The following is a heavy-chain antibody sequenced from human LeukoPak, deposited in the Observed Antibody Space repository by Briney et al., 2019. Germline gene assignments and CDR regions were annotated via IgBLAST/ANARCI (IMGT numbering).Heavy chain of an antibody. Sequence: GGSLRLSCAASGFTFSGSAMHWVRQASGKGLEWVGRIRSKANSYATAYAASVKGRFTISRDDSKNTAYLQMNSLKTEDTAVYYCMLVPPRDGYNYDYWGQGTLVTVSS. CDR2: IRSKANSYAT. V-gene: IGHV3-73*01. D-gene: IGHD5-24*01. J-gene: IGHJ4*02. CDR1: GFTFSGSA. CDR3: MLVPPRDGYNYDY.